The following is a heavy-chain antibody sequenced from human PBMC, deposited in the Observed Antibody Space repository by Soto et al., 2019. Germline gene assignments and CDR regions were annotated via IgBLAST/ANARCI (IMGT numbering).Heavy chain of an antibody. D-gene: IGHD6-19*01. CDR2: IYHSGDT. Sequence: SETLSLTCAVSGYSLTSGYYCGWIRQPPGKGMAWIGSIYHSGDTYYNPSLKSRVTISVDTSKNHFSLKLTSVTAADTAVYYCARARIVVAGTIVDYWGQGTLVTVSS. CDR3: ARARIVVAGTIVDY. J-gene: IGHJ4*02. V-gene: IGHV4-38-2*01. CDR1: GYSLTSGYY.